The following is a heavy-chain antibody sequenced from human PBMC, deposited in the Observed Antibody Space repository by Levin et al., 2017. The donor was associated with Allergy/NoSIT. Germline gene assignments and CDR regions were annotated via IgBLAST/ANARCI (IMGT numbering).Heavy chain of an antibody. J-gene: IGHJ3*02. Sequence: GESLKISCPASGFTFGDYAISWFRQAPGKGLEWVGFIRSKAYGGTTEYAASVKGRFTISRDDSKSIAYLQMNSLKTEDTAVYYCTRVRRYYDSMSRDAFDIWGQGTMVTVSS. V-gene: IGHV3-49*03. D-gene: IGHD3-22*01. CDR1: GFTFGDYA. CDR3: TRVRRYYDSMSRDAFDI. CDR2: IRSKAYGGTT.